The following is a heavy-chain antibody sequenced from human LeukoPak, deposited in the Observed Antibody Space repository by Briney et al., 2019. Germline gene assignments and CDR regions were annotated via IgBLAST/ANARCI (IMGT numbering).Heavy chain of an antibody. CDR2: INPSGGST. Sequence: GGSLRLSCAASGYTFTSYYMHWVRQAPGQGLEWMGIINPSGGSTSYAQKFQGRVTMTRDTSTSTVYMELSSLRSEDTAVYYCARGRGLVIIPSEGFDPWGQGTLVTVSS. CDR1: GYTFTSYY. J-gene: IGHJ5*02. V-gene: IGHV1-46*01. CDR3: ARGRGLVIIPSEGFDP. D-gene: IGHD3/OR15-3a*01.